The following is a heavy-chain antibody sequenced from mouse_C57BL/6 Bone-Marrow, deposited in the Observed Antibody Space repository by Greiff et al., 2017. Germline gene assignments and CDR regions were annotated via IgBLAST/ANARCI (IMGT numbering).Heavy chain of an antibody. CDR1: GYTFTSYG. J-gene: IGHJ4*01. D-gene: IGHD2-5*01. CDR3: ARSYSSYGAMDY. CDR2: IYPRSGNT. V-gene: IGHV1-81*01. Sequence: QVQLKQSGAELARPGASVKLSCKASGYTFTSYGISWVKQRTGQGLEWIGEIYPRSGNTYYNEKFKGKATLTADKSSSTAYMELRSLTSEDSAVYFCARSYSSYGAMDYWGQGTSVTVSS.